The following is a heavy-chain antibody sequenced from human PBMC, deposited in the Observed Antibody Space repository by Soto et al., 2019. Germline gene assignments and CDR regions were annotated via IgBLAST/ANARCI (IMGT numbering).Heavy chain of an antibody. J-gene: IGHJ6*02. CDR2: IKSKTDGGTT. CDR1: GFTFSNAW. CDR3: TTPYYDSYYGMDV. V-gene: IGHV3-15*07. Sequence: PGGSQRLSCAASGFTFSNAWMNWVRQAPGKGLEWVGRIKSKTDGGTTDYAAPVKGRFTISRDDSKNTLYLQMNSLKTEDTAVYYCTTPYYDSYYGMDVWGQGTTVTVSS.